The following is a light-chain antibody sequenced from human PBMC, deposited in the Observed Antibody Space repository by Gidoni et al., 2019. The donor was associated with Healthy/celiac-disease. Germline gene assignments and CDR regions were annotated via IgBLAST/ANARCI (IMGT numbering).Light chain of an antibody. Sequence: EIVLTQSPGTLSLSPGERATLSCRASQTVSSSYLAWYQQKPGQAPRLLIYGASSRATGIPDRFSGSGSGTDFTLTISRLEPEYFAVYFCQQYGSSPLFTFXPXTKVDMK. CDR2: GAS. V-gene: IGKV3-20*01. J-gene: IGKJ3*01. CDR3: QQYGSSPLFT. CDR1: QTVSSSY.